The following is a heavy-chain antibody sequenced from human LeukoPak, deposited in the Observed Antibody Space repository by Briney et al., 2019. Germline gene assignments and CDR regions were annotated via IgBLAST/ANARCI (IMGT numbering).Heavy chain of an antibody. V-gene: IGHV4-34*01. Sequence: KTSETLSLTCAVYGGSFSGYYWSWIRQSPGKGLEWIGEINHSGSTNYNPSLKSRVTISVDTSKNQFSLKLSSVTAADTAVYYCARGLQWLVKYYFDYWGQGTLVTVSS. CDR3: ARGLQWLVKYYFDY. J-gene: IGHJ4*02. D-gene: IGHD6-19*01. CDR1: GGSFSGYY. CDR2: INHSGST.